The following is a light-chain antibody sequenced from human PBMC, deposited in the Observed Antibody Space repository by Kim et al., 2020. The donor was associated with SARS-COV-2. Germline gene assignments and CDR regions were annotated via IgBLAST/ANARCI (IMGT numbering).Light chain of an antibody. J-gene: IGLJ2*01. CDR1: SNDIGGFDY. Sequence: QSALTQPASVSGSPGQSITISCTGSSNDIGGFDYVSWYQQHPGKAPKVVIYDVTKRPSGVSDRFSGSKSGNTASLTISGLQLEDEADYYCSSSTSTSTLVVGGGTQLTVL. CDR3: SSSTSTSTLV. V-gene: IGLV2-14*03. CDR2: DVT.